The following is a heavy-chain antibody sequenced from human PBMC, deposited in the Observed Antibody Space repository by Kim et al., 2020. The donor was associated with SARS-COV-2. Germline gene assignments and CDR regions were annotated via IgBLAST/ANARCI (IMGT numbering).Heavy chain of an antibody. D-gene: IGHD5-12*01. V-gene: IGHV3-23*01. CDR1: GFTFSSYA. Sequence: GGSLRLSCAASGFTFSSYAMSWVRQAPGKGLEWVSAISGSGGSTYYADSVKGRFTISRDNSKNTLYLQMNSLRAEDTAVYYCAKIGGYDGVYYYYYYMDVWGKGTTVTVSS. CDR2: ISGSGGST. J-gene: IGHJ6*03. CDR3: AKIGGYDGVYYYYYYMDV.